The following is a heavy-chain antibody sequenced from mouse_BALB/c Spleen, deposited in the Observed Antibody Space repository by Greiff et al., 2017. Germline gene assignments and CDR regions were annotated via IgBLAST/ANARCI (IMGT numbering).Heavy chain of an antibody. J-gene: IGHJ4*01. Sequence: EVKLMESGPELVKPGASVKISCKASGYSFTGYYMHWVKQSHVKSLEWIGRINPYNGATSYNQNFKDKASLTVDKSSSTAYMELHSLTSEDSAVYYCAREGDYYAMDYWGQGTSVTVSS. CDR3: AREGDYYAMDY. CDR1: GYSFTGYY. V-gene: IGHV1-31*01. CDR2: INPYNGAT.